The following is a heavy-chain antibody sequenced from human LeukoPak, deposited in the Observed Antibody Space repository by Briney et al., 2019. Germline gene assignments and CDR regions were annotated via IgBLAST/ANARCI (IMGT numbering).Heavy chain of an antibody. CDR2: ISWNSGSI. V-gene: IGHV3-9*01. D-gene: IGHD3-10*01. CDR3: AKGEVQSYGSGILFDY. CDR1: GFTFDDYA. J-gene: IGHJ4*02. Sequence: GGSLRLSCAASGFTFDDYAMHWVRQAPGKGLEWVSGISWNSGSIGYADSVKGRFTISRDNAKNSLYLQMNSLRAEDTALYYCAKGEVQSYGSGILFDYWGQGTLVTVSS.